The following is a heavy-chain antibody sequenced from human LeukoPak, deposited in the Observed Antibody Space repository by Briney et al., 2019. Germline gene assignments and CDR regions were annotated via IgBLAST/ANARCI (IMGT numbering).Heavy chain of an antibody. Sequence: PGGSLILSCAASGFTFSSYAMSWVCQAPGKGLEWVSAISGSGGSTYYADSVKGRFTISRDNSKNTLYLQMNSLRVEDTAVYYCAKRSEISMKYFHSWGQGTLVTVSS. CDR1: GFTFSSYA. CDR3: AKRSEISMKYFHS. D-gene: IGHD3-22*01. CDR2: ISGSGGST. V-gene: IGHV3-23*01. J-gene: IGHJ4*02.